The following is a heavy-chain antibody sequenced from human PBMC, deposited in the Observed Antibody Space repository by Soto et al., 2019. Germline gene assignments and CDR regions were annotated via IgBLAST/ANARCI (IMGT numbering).Heavy chain of an antibody. CDR2: INHSGST. V-gene: IGHV4-34*01. Sequence: PSETLSLTCAVYGGSFSGYYWSWIRQPPGKGLEWIGEINHSGSTNYNPSLKSRVTISVDTSKNQFSLKLSSVTAADTAVYYCARGEIVVVVAASTGRRYYYYYMDVWGKGTMVTVSS. J-gene: IGHJ6*03. D-gene: IGHD2-15*01. CDR3: ARGEIVVVVAASTGRRYYYYYMDV. CDR1: GGSFSGYY.